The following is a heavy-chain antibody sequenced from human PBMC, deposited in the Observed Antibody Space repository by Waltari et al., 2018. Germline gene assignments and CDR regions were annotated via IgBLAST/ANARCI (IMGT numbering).Heavy chain of an antibody. CDR2: ISWNSGSI. CDR3: AKDISRVAVGSLDY. CDR1: GFTFDDYA. D-gene: IGHD6-19*01. V-gene: IGHV3-9*01. J-gene: IGHJ4*02. Sequence: EVQLVESGGGLVQPGRSLRLSCAASGFTFDDYAMHWVRQAPGKGLEWVSGISWNSGSIGYADSVKGRFTISRDNAKNSLYLQMNSLRAEDTALYYCAKDISRVAVGSLDYWGQGTLVTVSS.